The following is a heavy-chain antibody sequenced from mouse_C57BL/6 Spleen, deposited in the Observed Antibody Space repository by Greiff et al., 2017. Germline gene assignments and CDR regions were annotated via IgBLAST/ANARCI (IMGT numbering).Heavy chain of an antibody. D-gene: IGHD2-4*01. CDR3: ARWIYYDYDVAY. CDR1: GYAFTNYL. V-gene: IGHV1-54*01. J-gene: IGHJ3*01. CDR2: INPGSGGT. Sequence: VQLQQSGAELVRPGTSVKVSCKASGYAFTNYLIEWVKQRPGQGLEWIGVINPGSGGTNYNEKFKGKATLTADKSSSTAYMQLSSLTSEDSAVXFCARWIYYDYDVAYWGQGTLVTVSA.